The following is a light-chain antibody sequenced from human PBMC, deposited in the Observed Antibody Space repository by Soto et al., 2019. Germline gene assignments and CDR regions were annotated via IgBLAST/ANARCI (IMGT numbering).Light chain of an antibody. CDR1: QSLVRSDGYTY. V-gene: IGKV2-24*01. Sequence: IVMTQTPLSAPVTLGQPASITCRSSQSLVRSDGYTYLSWYQLKPGQPPRLLIYRVSNRFSGVPDRFSGSGAGTDFTLRISRVESEDVGVYFCMQGTQFPPYTFGQGTKLEI. CDR3: MQGTQFPPYT. CDR2: RVS. J-gene: IGKJ2*01.